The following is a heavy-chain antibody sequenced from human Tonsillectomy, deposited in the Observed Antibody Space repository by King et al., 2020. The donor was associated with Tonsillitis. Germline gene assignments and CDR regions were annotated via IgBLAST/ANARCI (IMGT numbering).Heavy chain of an antibody. J-gene: IGHJ4*02. V-gene: IGHV4-39*02. CDR2: IYYGGNT. CDR3: ARLSSPDCTNGVCLFCDY. D-gene: IGHD2-8*01. Sequence: QLQESGPGLVKPSETLSLTCTVSGGFITISNYYWGWIRQPPGKGLEWIGNIYYGGNTFYNPSLKRRVTISVDTSKNHFSLKMSSVTAADTALYYCARLSSPDCTNGVCLFCDYWGQGTLVTVSS. CDR1: GGFITISNYY.